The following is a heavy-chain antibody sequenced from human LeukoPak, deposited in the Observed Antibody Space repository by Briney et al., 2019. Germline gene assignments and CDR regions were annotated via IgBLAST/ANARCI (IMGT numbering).Heavy chain of an antibody. D-gene: IGHD6-13*01. CDR1: GYTFTGYY. Sequence: GASVKVSCKASGYTFTGYYMHWVRQAPGQGLEWMGWINPNSGGTYYAQKFQGRVTMTRDTSISTAYMELSRLRSDDTAVYYCARGPQGSSWTYYYYGMDVWGQGTTVTVSS. CDR2: INPNSGGT. CDR3: ARGPQGSSWTYYYYGMDV. V-gene: IGHV1-2*02. J-gene: IGHJ6*02.